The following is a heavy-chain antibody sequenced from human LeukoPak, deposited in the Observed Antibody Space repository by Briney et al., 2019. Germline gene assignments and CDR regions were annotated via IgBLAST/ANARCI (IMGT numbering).Heavy chain of an antibody. J-gene: IGHJ6*02. CDR2: ISYDGSNK. D-gene: IGHD1-14*01. V-gene: IGHV3-30*04. Sequence: GGSLRLSCAASGFTFSSYAMHWVRQAPGKGLEWVAVISYDGSNKYYADSVKGRFTIPRDNSKNTLYLQMNSLRAEDTAVYYCARDGETTGYYYYGMDVWGQGTTVTVSS. CDR3: ARDGETTGYYYYGMDV. CDR1: GFTFSSYA.